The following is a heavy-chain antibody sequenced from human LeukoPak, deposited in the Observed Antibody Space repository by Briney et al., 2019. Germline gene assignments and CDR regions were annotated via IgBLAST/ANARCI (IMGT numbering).Heavy chain of an antibody. V-gene: IGHV4-38-2*01. Sequence: PSETLSLTCAVSGDSITSGYYWAWIRQPPGKGLEWIGSIFHSGSTYLNPSLRRRVTISLNTSKNHFSLILSSMTAADTAVYYCARTSSVDTALVGVHWFDPWGQGTLVTVSS. CDR3: ARTSSVDTALVGVHWFDP. CDR1: GDSITSGYY. D-gene: IGHD5-18*01. CDR2: IFHSGST. J-gene: IGHJ5*02.